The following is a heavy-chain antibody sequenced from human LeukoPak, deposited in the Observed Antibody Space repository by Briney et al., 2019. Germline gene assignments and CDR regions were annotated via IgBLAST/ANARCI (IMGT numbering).Heavy chain of an antibody. V-gene: IGHV3-74*01. Sequence: GGSLRLSCAASGFTLRNYWMTWVRQAPGTGLVWVSRINSDGSTTGYADSVKGRFTISRDNAKNTLYLEMNSLRAEDTAVYYCARDDGAYYDSSGNDYWGQGTLVTVSS. CDR2: INSDGSTT. CDR1: GFTLRNYW. CDR3: ARDDGAYYDSSGNDY. D-gene: IGHD3-22*01. J-gene: IGHJ4*02.